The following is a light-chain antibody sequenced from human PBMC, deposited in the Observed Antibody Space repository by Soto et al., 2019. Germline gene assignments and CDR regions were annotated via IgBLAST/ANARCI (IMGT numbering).Light chain of an antibody. J-gene: IGLJ1*01. CDR3: AVWDDSLNGHV. V-gene: IGLV1-44*01. Sequence: QSVLTQPPSASGTPGQTVTISCSGSSSNIGISSVHWYKHLPGTAPKPLIYTNDQRPSGVPDRFSGSKSGTSASLAISGLQSEDEADYYCAVWDDSLNGHVFGAGTKVTVL. CDR1: SSNIGISS. CDR2: TND.